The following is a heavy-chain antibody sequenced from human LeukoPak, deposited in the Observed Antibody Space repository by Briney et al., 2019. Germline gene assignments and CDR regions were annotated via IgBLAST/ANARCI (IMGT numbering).Heavy chain of an antibody. J-gene: IGHJ4*02. CDR1: GGSISSYY. CDR3: ARRGAYGSGKRVFDY. CDR2: IYYSGST. V-gene: IGHV4-59*08. D-gene: IGHD3-10*01. Sequence: PSETLSLTCTVPGGSISSYYWSWIRQPPGKGLEWIGYIYYSGSTNYNPSLKSRVTISVDTSKNQFSLKLSSVTAADTAVYYCARRGAYGSGKRVFDYWGQGTLVTVSS.